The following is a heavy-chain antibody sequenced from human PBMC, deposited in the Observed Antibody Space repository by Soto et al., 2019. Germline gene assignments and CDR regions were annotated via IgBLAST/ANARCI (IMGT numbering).Heavy chain of an antibody. CDR3: ARLATRYYFDY. Sequence: SETLSLTCAVYGGSFSGYYWSWIRQPPGKGLEWIGEINHSGSTNYNPSLKSRVTISVDTPKNQFSLKLSSVTAADTAVYYCARLATRYYFDYWGQGTLVTVSS. CDR1: GGSFSGYY. V-gene: IGHV4-34*01. J-gene: IGHJ4*02. CDR2: INHSGST. D-gene: IGHD1-1*01.